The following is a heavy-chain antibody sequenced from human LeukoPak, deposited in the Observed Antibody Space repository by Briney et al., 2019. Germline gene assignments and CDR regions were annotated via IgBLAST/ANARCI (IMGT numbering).Heavy chain of an antibody. Sequence: SVKVSCKASGGTFSSYAISWVRQAPGQGLEWMGRIIPIFGAANYAQKFQGRVTITTDESTSTAYMELSSLRSEDTAVYYCARGADCSGGSCYLGYWGQGTLVTVSS. D-gene: IGHD2-15*01. J-gene: IGHJ4*02. CDR1: GGTFSSYA. CDR2: IIPIFGAA. V-gene: IGHV1-69*05. CDR3: ARGADCSGGSCYLGY.